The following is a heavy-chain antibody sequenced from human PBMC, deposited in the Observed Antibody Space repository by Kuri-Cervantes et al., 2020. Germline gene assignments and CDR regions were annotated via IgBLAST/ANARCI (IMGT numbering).Heavy chain of an antibody. V-gene: IGHV4-34*01. CDR3: ARGVEGFLDYFNY. CDR2: INHSGST. J-gene: IGHJ4*02. Sequence: GSLRLSCAVYGGSFSGYYWSWIRQPPGKGLEWIGEINHSGSTNYNPSLKSRVTMSVDKSKNQFSLKLSSVTAADTAVYYCARGVEGFLDYFNYWGQGTLVTVSS. D-gene: IGHD2-15*01. CDR1: GGSFSGYY.